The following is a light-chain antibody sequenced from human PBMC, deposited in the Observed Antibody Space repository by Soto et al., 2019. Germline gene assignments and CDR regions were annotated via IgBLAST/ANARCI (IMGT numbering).Light chain of an antibody. Sequence: IHMTQSPAALSASIVDRVTITFLASQSVSSSLAWYQQRPGKAPRLLIYMASSLESGVPSRFSGGGSGTEFTLTISSLQPDDFATYYCQQYNSYSRTFGQGTKVDIK. J-gene: IGKJ1*01. V-gene: IGKV1-5*03. CDR1: QSVSSS. CDR2: MAS. CDR3: QQYNSYSRT.